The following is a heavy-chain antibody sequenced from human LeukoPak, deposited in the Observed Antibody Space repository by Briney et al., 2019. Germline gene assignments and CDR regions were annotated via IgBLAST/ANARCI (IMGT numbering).Heavy chain of an antibody. CDR3: ARDQEEGATENDAFDI. Sequence: ASVKVSCKASGGTFSSYAISWVRQAPGQGLEWMGRIIPIFGTANYAQKFQGRVTITTDESTSTAYMGLSSLRSEDTAVYYCARDQEEGATENDAFDIWGQGTMVTVSS. V-gene: IGHV1-69*05. J-gene: IGHJ3*02. CDR1: GGTFSSYA. D-gene: IGHD1-26*01. CDR2: IIPIFGTA.